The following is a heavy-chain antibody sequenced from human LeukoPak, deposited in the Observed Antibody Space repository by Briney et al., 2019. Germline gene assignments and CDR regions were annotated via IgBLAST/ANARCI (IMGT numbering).Heavy chain of an antibody. Sequence: PGGSLRLSCAASGITLTNYGMSWVRQAPGKGLEWVSGISGSGGSTYYADSVKGRFTISRDNSKNTLYLQMNSLRAEDTAVYYCAKGHSAHGTGFDCWGQGTLVAVSS. CDR2: ISGSGGST. D-gene: IGHD1-14*01. CDR1: GITLTNYG. J-gene: IGHJ4*02. CDR3: AKGHSAHGTGFDC. V-gene: IGHV3-23*01.